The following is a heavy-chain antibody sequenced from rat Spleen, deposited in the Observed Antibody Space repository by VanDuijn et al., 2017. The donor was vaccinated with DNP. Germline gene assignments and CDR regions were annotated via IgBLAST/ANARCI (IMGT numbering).Heavy chain of an antibody. V-gene: IGHV5-19*01. CDR2: ISPSGGST. Sequence: EVQLVESGGGLVQPGRSLKLSCAASGFTFSNYGMHWIRQAPTKGLEWVASISPSGGSTYYRDSVKGRFTISRDNAKSTLYLQMDSLRSEDTASDDCATAICDYWGQGVMVTVSS. J-gene: IGHJ2*01. CDR3: ATAICDY. CDR1: GFTFSNYG.